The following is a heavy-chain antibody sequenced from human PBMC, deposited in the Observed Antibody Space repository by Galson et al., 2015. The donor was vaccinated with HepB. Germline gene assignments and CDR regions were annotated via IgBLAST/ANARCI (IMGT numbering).Heavy chain of an antibody. V-gene: IGHV3-9*01. CDR3: AKGLTGGRDAFDI. Sequence: SLRLSCAASGFRFYDYAMHWVRRGPGKGLEWVSGISWNSGSIGYADSVKGRFTISRDNANNSVFLQMNSLRPEDTALYYCAKGLTGGRDAFDIWGQGTVVTVSS. D-gene: IGHD3-10*01. J-gene: IGHJ3*02. CDR1: GFRFYDYA. CDR2: ISWNSGSI.